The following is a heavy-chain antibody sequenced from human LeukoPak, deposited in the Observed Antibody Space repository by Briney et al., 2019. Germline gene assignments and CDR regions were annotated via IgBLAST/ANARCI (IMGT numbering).Heavy chain of an antibody. CDR1: GYTFTGYY. CDR2: INPNSGGT. J-gene: IGHJ4*02. V-gene: IGHV1-2*04. D-gene: IGHD3-10*01. Sequence: ASVKVSCKASGYTFTGYYMHWVRQAPGQGLEWMGWINPNSGGTNYAQKFQGWVTMTRDTSISTAYMELSRLRSDDTAVYYCARGAGRFGESYPYYWGQGTLVTVSS. CDR3: ARGAGRFGESYPYY.